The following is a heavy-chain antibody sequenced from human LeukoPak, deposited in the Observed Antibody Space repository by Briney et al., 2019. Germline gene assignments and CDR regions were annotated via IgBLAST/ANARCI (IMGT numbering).Heavy chain of an antibody. CDR1: GFTFRNYA. CDR3: AKDATGRTWLSAFDI. CDR2: ISGSGGGT. D-gene: IGHD1-1*01. Sequence: GGSLRLSCAASGFTFRNYAMSWVRQAPGKGLEWVSGISGSGGGTYYADSVKGRFTISRDNSKNTLFLQMSSLRAEDTAVYHCAKDATGRTWLSAFDIWGQGTMVTVSS. J-gene: IGHJ3*02. V-gene: IGHV3-23*01.